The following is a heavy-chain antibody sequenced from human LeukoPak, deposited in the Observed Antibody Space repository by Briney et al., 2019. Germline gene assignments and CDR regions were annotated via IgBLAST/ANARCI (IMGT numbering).Heavy chain of an antibody. CDR1: GGSVSRGSYY. D-gene: IGHD3-10*01. CDR3: ARLGYYGSGSYYAGDF. V-gene: IGHV4-61*01. J-gene: IGHJ4*02. CDR2: IFYSGST. Sequence: PSETLSLTCTVSGGSVSRGSYYWSWIRQPPGKGLEWIGYIFYSGSTNYNPSLKSRVTISEDTSKNQFSLRLSSVTAADTAVYYCARLGYYGSGSYYAGDFWGQGTLVTVSS.